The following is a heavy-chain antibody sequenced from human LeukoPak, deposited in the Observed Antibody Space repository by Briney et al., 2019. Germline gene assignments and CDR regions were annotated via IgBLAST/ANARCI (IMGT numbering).Heavy chain of an antibody. V-gene: IGHV4-59*08. Sequence: SETLSLTCTVSGGSISSYYWSWIRQTPGKGLEWMGYIYYSGSTNYSPSLKSRVTILVDATKNHNFLQLRYVTAADAAVYFFSRHGGGGSYVYYFDYWGQGTLVTVSS. D-gene: IGHD1-26*01. CDR3: SRHGGGGSYVYYFDY. CDR1: GGSISSYY. CDR2: IYYSGST. J-gene: IGHJ4*02.